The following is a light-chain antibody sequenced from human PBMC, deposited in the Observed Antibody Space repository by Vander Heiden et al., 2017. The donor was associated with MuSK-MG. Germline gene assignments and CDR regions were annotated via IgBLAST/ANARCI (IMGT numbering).Light chain of an antibody. CDR2: GAS. CDR1: QSVSSSY. Sequence: EIVLTQSPGTLSLSPRERATLSCRASQSVSSSYLAWYQQKPGQAPRLLIYGASSRATGFPDRFSGSGSGTDFTLTISRLEPEDFAVYYCQQYGSSPWTFGQGTKVEIK. CDR3: QQYGSSPWT. J-gene: IGKJ1*01. V-gene: IGKV3-20*01.